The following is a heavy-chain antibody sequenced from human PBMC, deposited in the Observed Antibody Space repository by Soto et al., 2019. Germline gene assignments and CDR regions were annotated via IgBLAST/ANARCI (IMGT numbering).Heavy chain of an antibody. Sequence: QVHLQESGPGLLKPSQTLSLTCTVSGGSINSGGYYWTWIRQHPEKGLEWLGNIDHSGTTYYNPSLRSRLSISLDASQNEFSLQVTSMTAADTAVYFCVRGRGYTFHNFFDLWGQGSLVTVSS. J-gene: IGHJ5*02. CDR1: GGSINSGGYY. V-gene: IGHV4-31*03. CDR2: IDHSGTT. D-gene: IGHD5-18*01. CDR3: VRGRGYTFHNFFDL.